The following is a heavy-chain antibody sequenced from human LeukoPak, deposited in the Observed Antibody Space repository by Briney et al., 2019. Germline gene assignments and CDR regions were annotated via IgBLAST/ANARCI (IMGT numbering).Heavy chain of an antibody. Sequence: GGSLRLSCAASGFTFSNAWMSWVRQAPGKGLEWVGRIKSKTDGGTTDCAAPVKGRFTISRDDSKNTLYLQMNSLKTEDTAVYYCTTAPTHYYGDYRGDAFDIWGQGTMVTVSS. J-gene: IGHJ3*02. D-gene: IGHD4-17*01. CDR2: IKSKTDGGTT. V-gene: IGHV3-15*01. CDR3: TTAPTHYYGDYRGDAFDI. CDR1: GFTFSNAW.